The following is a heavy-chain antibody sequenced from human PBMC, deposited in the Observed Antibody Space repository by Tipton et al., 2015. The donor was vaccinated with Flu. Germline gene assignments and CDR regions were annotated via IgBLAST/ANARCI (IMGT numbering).Heavy chain of an antibody. CDR1: TFGFDSRA. CDR3: ASRIAGPLSYNYGMDV. J-gene: IGHJ6*02. D-gene: IGHD6-6*01. Sequence: SLRLSCAGGTFGFDSRAMHWVRQRPGKGLEWVSGITGDSDIVAYADPVKGRFTVSRDNAKNSLYLQMNTLRAEDTAVYYCASRIAGPLSYNYGMDVWGQGTTVTVSS. CDR2: ITGDSDIV. V-gene: IGHV3-9*01.